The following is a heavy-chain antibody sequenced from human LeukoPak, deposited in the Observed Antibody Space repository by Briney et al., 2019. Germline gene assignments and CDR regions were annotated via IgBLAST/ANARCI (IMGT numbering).Heavy chain of an antibody. D-gene: IGHD6-13*01. V-gene: IGHV3-21*01. CDR1: GFTFSSYS. CDR2: ISGSSSYI. Sequence: GGSLRLPCAASGFTFSSYSMNWVRQAPGKGLEWVSAISGSSSYIYYADSVKGRFTISRDNAKNSLSLQVNSLRADDTAVYYCARVGSTVAAGTPDYWGQGTLVTVSS. CDR3: ARVGSTVAAGTPDY. J-gene: IGHJ4*02.